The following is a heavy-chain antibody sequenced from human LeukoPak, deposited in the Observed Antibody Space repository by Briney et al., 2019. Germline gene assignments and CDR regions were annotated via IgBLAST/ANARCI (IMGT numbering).Heavy chain of an antibody. V-gene: IGHV4-59*08. CDR2: IFHSGST. Sequence: PSATLSLTCTVSGGSISSYYWSWIRQPPGKGLEWIGYIFHSGSTNYSPSLKSRVTMSVDTSKSQFSLKLSSVTAADTAVYYCARHSQVVRGWFDPWGQGTLVTVSS. J-gene: IGHJ5*02. CDR3: ARHSQVVRGWFDP. D-gene: IGHD3-10*01. CDR1: GGSISSYY.